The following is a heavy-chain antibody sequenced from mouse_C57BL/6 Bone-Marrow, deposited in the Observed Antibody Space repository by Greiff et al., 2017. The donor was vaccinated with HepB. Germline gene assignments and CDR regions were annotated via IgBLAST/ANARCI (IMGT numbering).Heavy chain of an antibody. CDR2: ISYSGST. CDR3: ARGEGLRRGWYFDV. CDR1: GYSITSDY. J-gene: IGHJ1*03. Sequence: EVKLMESGPGLAKPSQTLSLTCSVTGYSITSDYWNWIRKFPGNKLEYMGYISYSGSTYYNPSLKSRISITRDTSKNQYYLQLNSLTTEATATYYCARGEGLRRGWYFDVWGTGTTVTVSS. V-gene: IGHV3-8*01. D-gene: IGHD2-2*01.